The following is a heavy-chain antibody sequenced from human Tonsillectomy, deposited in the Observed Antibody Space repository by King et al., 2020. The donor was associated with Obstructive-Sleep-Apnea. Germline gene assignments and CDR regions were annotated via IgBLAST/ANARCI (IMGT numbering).Heavy chain of an antibody. J-gene: IGHJ6*02. CDR1: GGSISSYY. CDR3: ARAGGYCSSTSCYGDYYYYYGMDV. CDR2: IYYSGST. D-gene: IGHD2-2*03. Sequence: VQLQESGPGLVKPSETLSLTCTVSGGSISSYYWSWIRQPPGKGLEWIGYIYYSGSTNYNPSLKSRVTISVDTSKNPFSLKLSSVTAADTAVYYCARAGGYCSSTSCYGDYYYYYGMDVWGQGTTVTVSS. V-gene: IGHV4-59*01.